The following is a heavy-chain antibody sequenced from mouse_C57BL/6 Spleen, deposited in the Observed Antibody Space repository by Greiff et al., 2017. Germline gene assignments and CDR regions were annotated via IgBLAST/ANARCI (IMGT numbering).Heavy chain of an antibody. V-gene: IGHV5-16*01. CDR1: GFTFSDYY. J-gene: IGHJ4*01. Sequence: EVMLVESEGGLVQPGSSMKLSCTASGFTFSDYYMAWVRQVPEKGLEWVANINYDGSSTYYLDSLKSRFIISRDNAKNILYLQMSSLKSEDTATYYCARAPYLGAMDYWGQGTSVTVSS. CDR3: ARAPYLGAMDY. CDR2: INYDGSST. D-gene: IGHD3-3*01.